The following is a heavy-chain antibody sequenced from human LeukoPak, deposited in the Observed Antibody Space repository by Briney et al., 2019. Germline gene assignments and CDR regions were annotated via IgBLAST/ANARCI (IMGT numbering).Heavy chain of an antibody. CDR3: ARDSSRGYDYGSRFDY. CDR2: ISGRGGSA. V-gene: IGHV3-23*01. Sequence: GGSLRVSCAASGFTFSSYAMSWVRQAPGKGLEWVSAISGRGGSAYYADPVKGRFTITRDNSKNTLNLQVNSLRAEDTAVYYCARDSSRGYDYGSRFDYWGQGTLVTVSS. D-gene: IGHD5-12*01. CDR1: GFTFSSYA. J-gene: IGHJ4*02.